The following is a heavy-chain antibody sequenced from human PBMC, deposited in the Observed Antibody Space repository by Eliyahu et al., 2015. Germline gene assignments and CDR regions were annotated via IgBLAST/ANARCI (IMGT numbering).Heavy chain of an antibody. CDR3: AKEVYNTLGFDP. CDR2: ISYDGSNK. CDR1: GFTFSSYG. D-gene: IGHD5-24*01. J-gene: IGHJ5*02. V-gene: IGHV3-30*18. Sequence: QVQLVESGGGVVQPGXSLRLSCAAXGFTFSSYGMHWVRQAPGKGLEWVAVISYDGSNKYYADSVKGRFTISRDNSKNTLYLQMNSLRAEDTAVYYCAKEVYNTLGFDPWGQGTLVTVSS.